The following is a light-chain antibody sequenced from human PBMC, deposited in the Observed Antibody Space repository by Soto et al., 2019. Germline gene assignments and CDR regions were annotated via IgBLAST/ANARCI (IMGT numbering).Light chain of an antibody. CDR2: DVT. J-gene: IGLJ7*01. CDR1: SSDVGVYNY. Sequence: QSALTQPRSVSGSPGQSVTISCTGTSSDVGVYNYVSWYQQHPGKAPKLIIYDVTKRPSGVPDRFSGSKSANTASLIISGLQAADEAEYYCCSCSYADSSSFRVLFGGVTQLTVL. CDR3: CSYADSSSFRVL. V-gene: IGLV2-11*01.